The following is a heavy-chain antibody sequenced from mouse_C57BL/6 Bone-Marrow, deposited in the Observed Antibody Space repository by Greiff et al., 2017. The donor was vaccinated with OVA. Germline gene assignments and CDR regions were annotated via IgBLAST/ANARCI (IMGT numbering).Heavy chain of an antibody. CDR1: GYSITSGYY. Sequence: EVKLLESGPGLVKPSQSLSLTCSVTGYSITSGYYWNWIRQFPGNKLEWMGYISYDGSNNYNPSLKNRISITRDTSKNQFFLKLNSVTTEDTATYYCASYYGSSPFDVWGTGTTVTVSS. CDR2: ISYDGSN. J-gene: IGHJ1*03. D-gene: IGHD1-1*01. CDR3: ASYYGSSPFDV. V-gene: IGHV3-6*01.